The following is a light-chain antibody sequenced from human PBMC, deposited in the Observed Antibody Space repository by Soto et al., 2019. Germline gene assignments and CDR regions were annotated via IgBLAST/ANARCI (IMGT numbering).Light chain of an antibody. CDR1: SSAVGDYNY. CDR2: AVN. V-gene: IGLV2-11*01. J-gene: IGLJ3*02. CDR3: CSYAGSYTWV. Sequence: QSVLTQPRSVSGSPGQSVTISCTGTSSAVGDYNYVSWYQQHPGKAPKLLIYAVNMRPSGVPDRFSGSKSGNTASLNISGLLAEDEADYSCCSYAGSYTWVFGGGTKLTVL.